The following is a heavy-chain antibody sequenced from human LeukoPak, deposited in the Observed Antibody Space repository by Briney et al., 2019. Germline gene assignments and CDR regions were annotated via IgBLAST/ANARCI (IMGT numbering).Heavy chain of an antibody. CDR3: ARRLTQYDCFDP. CDR2: TYYRSTWYN. Sequence: SRTLSLTCAISGDSVSSNSVTWNWIRQSPSRGLEWLGRTYYRSTWYNDYAVSVRGRITVNPDTSKNQFSLHLNSVTPEDTAVYYCARRLTQYDCFDPWGQGILVIVSS. D-gene: IGHD2-2*01. J-gene: IGHJ5*02. V-gene: IGHV6-1*01. CDR1: GDSVSSNSVT.